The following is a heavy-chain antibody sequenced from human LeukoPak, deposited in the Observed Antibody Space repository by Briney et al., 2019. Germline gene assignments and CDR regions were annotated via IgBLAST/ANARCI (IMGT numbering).Heavy chain of an antibody. CDR3: ARERSSYDSGSYYNWFDP. CDR1: GGSIRGYS. J-gene: IGHJ5*02. V-gene: IGHV4-4*07. CDR2: ISSSGRT. D-gene: IGHD3-10*01. Sequence: SETLSLTCTVSGGSIRGYSWSWIRQPAGKGLEWIGRISSSGRTDYNPSLKSRVTMSVDTSKTRLSLELTSVTAADTAMYYCARERSSYDSGSYYNWFDPWGQGTPVTVSS.